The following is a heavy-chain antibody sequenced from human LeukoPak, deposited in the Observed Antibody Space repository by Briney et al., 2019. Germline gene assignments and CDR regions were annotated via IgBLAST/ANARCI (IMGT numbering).Heavy chain of an antibody. J-gene: IGHJ4*02. V-gene: IGHV1-3*01. CDR3: AREGIAVAGFDY. D-gene: IGHD6-19*01. Sequence: GRSLRLSCAASGFTFSSYAMHWVRQAPGQRLEWMGWINAGNGNTKYSQKFQGRVTITRDTSASTAYMELSSLRSEDTAVYYCAREGIAVAGFDYWGQGTLVTVSS. CDR2: INAGNGNT. CDR1: GFTFSSYA.